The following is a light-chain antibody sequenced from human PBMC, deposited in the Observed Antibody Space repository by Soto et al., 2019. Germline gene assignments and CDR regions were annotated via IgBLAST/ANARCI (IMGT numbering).Light chain of an antibody. CDR3: QQYPGYT. CDR2: GAS. J-gene: IGKJ2*01. Sequence: EIVLTQSPGTLSLSPGERATLSCRASQSVSSSYLAWYQQKPGQAPRLLIYGASGRATGIPDRFSGSGSGTDFTLTISRREPADFAVYYCQQYPGYTFGQGTKLEIK. CDR1: QSVSSSY. V-gene: IGKV3-20*01.